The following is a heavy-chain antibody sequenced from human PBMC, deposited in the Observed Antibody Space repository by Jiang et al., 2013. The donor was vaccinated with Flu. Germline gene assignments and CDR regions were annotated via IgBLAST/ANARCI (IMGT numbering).Heavy chain of an antibody. J-gene: IGHJ4*02. D-gene: IGHD1-14*01. CDR2: IPIFGTA. CDR3: ARGASGANHVFDY. Sequence: IPIFGTANYAQKFQGRVTITADESTSTAYMELSSLRSEDTAVYYCARGASGANHVFDYWGQGTLVTVSS. V-gene: IGHV1-69*01.